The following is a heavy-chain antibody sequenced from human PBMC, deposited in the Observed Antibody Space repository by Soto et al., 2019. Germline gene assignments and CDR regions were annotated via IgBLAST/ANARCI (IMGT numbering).Heavy chain of an antibody. V-gene: IGHV4-4*02. CDR1: GGSISSSNW. D-gene: IGHD2-21*02. CDR2: IYHSGST. CDR3: ARGGGGDRYRWYFDL. J-gene: IGHJ2*01. Sequence: TSETLSLTCAVSGGSISSSNWWSWVRQPPGKGLEWIGEIYHSGSTNYNPSLKSRVTISVDKSKNQFSLKLSSVTAADTAVYYCARGGGGDRYRWYFDLWGRGTLVTVS.